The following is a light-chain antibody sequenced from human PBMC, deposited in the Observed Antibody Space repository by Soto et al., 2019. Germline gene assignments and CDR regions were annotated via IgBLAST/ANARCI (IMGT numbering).Light chain of an antibody. CDR1: QSVGSN. Sequence: IVMTQSPATLTVSPGERATLSCRASQSVGSNLAWYQQKPGQATRLLIYGASTRATGIPARFSGSGSGTEFTLTLSSLQSEDFAIYFCQQYNNWPPARTFGQGTKVEIK. CDR3: QQYNNWPPART. J-gene: IGKJ1*01. V-gene: IGKV3-15*01. CDR2: GAS.